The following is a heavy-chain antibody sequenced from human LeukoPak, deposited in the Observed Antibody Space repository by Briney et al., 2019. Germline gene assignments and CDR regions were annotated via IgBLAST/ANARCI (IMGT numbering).Heavy chain of an antibody. CDR2: TYTRGSP. CDR3: ARAYDRSGYQSRGFDY. J-gene: IGHJ4*02. CDR1: GASMRNYNYY. Sequence: PSETLSLTCTVSGASMRNYNYYWNWIRQPAGQGLQWIGRTYTRGSPSYSPSFKSRATISIDTSSSQFSLRLNSVTAADTAVYFCARAYDRSGYQSRGFDYWGQGLLVSVSS. V-gene: IGHV4-61*02. D-gene: IGHD3-22*01.